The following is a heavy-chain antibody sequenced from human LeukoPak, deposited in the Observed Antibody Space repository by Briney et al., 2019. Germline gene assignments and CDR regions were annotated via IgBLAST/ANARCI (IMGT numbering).Heavy chain of an antibody. CDR1: GFTFNTYT. CDR3: AREGQWPRYYFDY. D-gene: IGHD6-19*01. CDR2: ISGSSGII. V-gene: IGHV3-48*01. J-gene: IGHJ4*02. Sequence: GGSLRLSCAASGFTFNTYTMNWVRQAPGKGLEWVSYISGSSGIIDYADSVRGRFTISRDNAKNSLYLQMNSLRAEDTAVYYCAREGQWPRYYFDYWGQGTLVTVSS.